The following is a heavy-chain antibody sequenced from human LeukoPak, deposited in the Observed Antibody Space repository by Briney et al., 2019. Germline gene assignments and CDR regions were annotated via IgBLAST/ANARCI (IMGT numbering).Heavy chain of an antibody. J-gene: IGHJ4*02. Sequence: PGGSLRLSCAASGFTFDDYGMSWVRQAPGKGLEWVSGINWNGGSTGYADSVKGRFTISRDNAKNSLYLQMNSLRAEDTAVYYCANGYYGSGSYYNGIYWGQGTLVTVSS. CDR1: GFTFDDYG. CDR3: ANGYYGSGSYYNGIY. V-gene: IGHV3-20*04. CDR2: INWNGGST. D-gene: IGHD3-10*01.